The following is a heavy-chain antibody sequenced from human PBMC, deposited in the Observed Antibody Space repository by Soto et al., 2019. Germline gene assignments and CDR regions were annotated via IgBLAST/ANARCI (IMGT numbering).Heavy chain of an antibody. J-gene: IGHJ4*02. CDR3: VKDVGYGFILYDF. Sequence: GGSLRLSCIASGFSFSSFGMTWVRQAPGKGLEWVSTVNGGGDSTHYADSVKGRFSIFRDNSKNTVYLQMNSLRAEDSAIYYCVKDVGYGFILYDFWGQGTLVTVSS. D-gene: IGHD4-17*01. V-gene: IGHV3-23*01. CDR1: GFSFSSFG. CDR2: VNGGGDST.